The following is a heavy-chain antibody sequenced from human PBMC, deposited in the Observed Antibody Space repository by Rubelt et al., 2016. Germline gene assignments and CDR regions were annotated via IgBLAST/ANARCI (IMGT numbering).Heavy chain of an antibody. CDR2: ISSTSSTI. J-gene: IGHJ3*01. V-gene: IGHV3-48*04. CDR3: AKTGGYNALDV. CDR1: GFTFTSYV. Sequence: VQLVESGGGVVQPGRSLRLSCAASGFTFTSYVMHWVRQAPGKGLKWVSYISSTSSTIHYADAVKGRFTISRDNAKNTLYLQMNRLGAEDTAVYYCAKTGGYNALDVWGQGTMVTVSS. D-gene: IGHD1-14*01.